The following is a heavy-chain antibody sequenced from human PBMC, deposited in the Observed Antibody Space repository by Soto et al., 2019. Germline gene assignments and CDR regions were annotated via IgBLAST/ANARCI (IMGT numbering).Heavy chain of an antibody. CDR2: IYYSGST. CDR1: GGSISSYY. CDR3: ARDSLVYDYDFWSGSFGMDV. V-gene: IGHV4-59*01. D-gene: IGHD3-3*01. J-gene: IGHJ6*02. Sequence: SETLSLTCTVSGGSISSYYWSWIRQPPGKGLEWIGYIYYSGSTNYNPSLKSRVTISVDTSKNQFSLKLSSVTAADTAVYYCARDSLVYDYDFWSGSFGMDVWGQGTTVT.